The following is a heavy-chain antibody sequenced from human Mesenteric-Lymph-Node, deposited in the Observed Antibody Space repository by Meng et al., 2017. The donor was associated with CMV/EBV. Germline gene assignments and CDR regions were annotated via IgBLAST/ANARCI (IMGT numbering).Heavy chain of an antibody. Sequence: GESLKISCAASGITFSGYGMHWVRQAPGKGLEWVAIISFDGSDKHYADSVKGRFTISRDNSKNTLYLQMNSLRAEDTAVYYCAKDPPGEAWGQGTLVTVSS. CDR1: GITFSGYG. D-gene: IGHD2-21*01. J-gene: IGHJ5*02. CDR3: AKDPPGEA. V-gene: IGHV3-33*06. CDR2: ISFDGSDK.